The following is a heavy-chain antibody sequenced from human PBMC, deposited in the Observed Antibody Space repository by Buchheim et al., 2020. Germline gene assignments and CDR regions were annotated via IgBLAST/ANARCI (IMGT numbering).Heavy chain of an antibody. V-gene: IGHV3-66*01. CDR1: GFTVSSDS. CDR3: ARRQPSGSWFDP. J-gene: IGHJ5*02. Sequence: EVQLVESGGGLVQPGGSLRLSCAVSGFTVSSDSMSWVRQAPGKGLEWVSAIYGGGATYYTDAVKGRFNISRDSSKNKLYIQMNRLRVEDTAMYYCARRQPSGSWFDPWGQGTL. D-gene: IGHD3-22*01. CDR2: IYGGGAT.